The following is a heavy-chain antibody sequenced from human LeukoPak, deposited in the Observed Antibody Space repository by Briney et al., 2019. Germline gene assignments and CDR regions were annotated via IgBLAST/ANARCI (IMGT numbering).Heavy chain of an antibody. CDR3: AREPPPEDSSGWT. CDR2: IYYDGST. CDR1: GGSISTYY. Sequence: SETLSLTCTVSGGSISTYYWSWIRQSPGKGLEWIGYIYYDGSTNYNPSLKSRVTMSVDTSKNQFSLKLSSVTAADTAVYYCAREPPPEDSSGWTWGQGTLVTVSS. D-gene: IGHD6-19*01. J-gene: IGHJ4*02. V-gene: IGHV4-59*12.